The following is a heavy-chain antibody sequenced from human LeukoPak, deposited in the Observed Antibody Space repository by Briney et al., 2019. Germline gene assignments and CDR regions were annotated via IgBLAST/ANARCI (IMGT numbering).Heavy chain of an antibody. J-gene: IGHJ5*02. Sequence: GGSLRLSCAASGFTFSSFEMNWVRQAPGKGLEWLSYISSGGATTYSADSVKGRFTISRDNAKNSLYLQMNSLRAEDTAVYFCARDAIVDGRFDPWGQGTLVTVSS. CDR2: ISSGGATT. V-gene: IGHV3-48*03. D-gene: IGHD2-21*01. CDR3: ARDAIVDGRFDP. CDR1: GFTFSSFE.